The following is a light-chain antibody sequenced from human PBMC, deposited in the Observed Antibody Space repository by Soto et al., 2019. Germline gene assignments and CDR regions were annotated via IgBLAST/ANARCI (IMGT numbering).Light chain of an antibody. CDR3: ISYAGSNLLYV. V-gene: IGLV2-8*01. CDR1: SSDVGGYNY. CDR2: EVS. J-gene: IGLJ1*01. Sequence: QSVLTQPPSASGSPGQSVTISRTGTSSDVGGYNYVSWYQQHPGKAPKLMIYEVSKRPSGVPDRFSGSKSGNTASLTVSGLQAEDEADYYCISYAGSNLLYVFGTGTKVTVL.